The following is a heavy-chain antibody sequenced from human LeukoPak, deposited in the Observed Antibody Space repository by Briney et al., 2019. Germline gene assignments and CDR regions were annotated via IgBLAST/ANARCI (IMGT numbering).Heavy chain of an antibody. V-gene: IGHV3-30*18. J-gene: IGHJ4*02. Sequence: GGSLRLSCAASGFTFSSYGMHWVRQAPGKGLEWVAVISYDGSNKYYADSVKGRFTISRDNSKNTLYLQMNSLRAEDTAVYYCAKGLWYYYDSSGYVDYWGQGTLVTVSS. CDR1: GFTFSSYG. CDR2: ISYDGSNK. D-gene: IGHD3-22*01. CDR3: AKGLWYYYDSSGYVDY.